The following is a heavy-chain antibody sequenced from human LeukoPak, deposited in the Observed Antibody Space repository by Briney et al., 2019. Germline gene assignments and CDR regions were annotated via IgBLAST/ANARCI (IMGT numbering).Heavy chain of an antibody. Sequence: SVKVSCKASGGTFSSYAISWVRQAPGQGLEWMGGIIPIFGTANYAQKFQGRVTMTRDTSTSTVYMELSSLRSEDTAVYYCARRDSGSYYYFEYWGQGTLVTVSS. D-gene: IGHD1-26*01. V-gene: IGHV1-69*05. CDR3: ARRDSGSYYYFEY. CDR2: IIPIFGTA. J-gene: IGHJ4*02. CDR1: GGTFSSYA.